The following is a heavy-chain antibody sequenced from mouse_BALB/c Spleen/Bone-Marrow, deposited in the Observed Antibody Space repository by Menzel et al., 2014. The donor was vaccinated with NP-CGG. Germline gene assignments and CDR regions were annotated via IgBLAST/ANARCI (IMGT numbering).Heavy chain of an antibody. CDR1: GYTFTTYV. CDR3: ARDYYGSTSFAY. D-gene: IGHD1-1*01. Sequence: VQLQQSGPELAKPGASVKMSCKASGYTFTTYVMHWVKQKPGQGLEWIGYINPYNDDSKYNEKFKGKATLTSDKSSSTAYMELSSLTAEDSAVYYCARDYYGSTSFAYWGQGTLVTVSA. V-gene: IGHV1-14*01. J-gene: IGHJ3*01. CDR2: INPYNDDS.